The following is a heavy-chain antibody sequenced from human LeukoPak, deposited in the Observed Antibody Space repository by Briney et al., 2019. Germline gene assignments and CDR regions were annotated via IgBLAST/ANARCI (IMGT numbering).Heavy chain of an antibody. CDR1: GFTFSSYA. Sequence: GGSLRLSCAASGFTFSSYAMNWVRQAPGKGLEWVSVISGSGGSTYYADSVKGRFTISKDNSKNTLYLQMNSLRAEDTAVYYCAKAARTMIVVVMTYDYWGQGTLVTVSS. J-gene: IGHJ4*02. CDR2: ISGSGGST. CDR3: AKAARTMIVVVMTYDY. D-gene: IGHD3-22*01. V-gene: IGHV3-23*01.